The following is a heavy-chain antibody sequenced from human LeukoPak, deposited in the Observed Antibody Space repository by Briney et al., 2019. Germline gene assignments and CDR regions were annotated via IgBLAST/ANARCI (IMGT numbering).Heavy chain of an antibody. V-gene: IGHV3-53*01. Sequence: GGSLRLSCAASGFTFSSYEMNWVRQAPGKGLEWVSVMYSAGFTYYADSVKGRFTISRDNSKNTLNLQMNSLRAEGTAVYYCANSRRSGYWYFDLWGRGTLVTVSS. J-gene: IGHJ2*01. CDR2: MYSAGFT. CDR1: GFTFSSYE. D-gene: IGHD3-22*01. CDR3: ANSRRSGYWYFDL.